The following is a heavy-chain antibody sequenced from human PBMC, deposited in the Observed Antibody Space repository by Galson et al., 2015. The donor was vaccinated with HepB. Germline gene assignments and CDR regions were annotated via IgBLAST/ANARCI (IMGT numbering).Heavy chain of an antibody. Sequence: SLRLSCAASGFTFSSYAMSWVRQAPGKGLEWVSAISGSGGSTYYADSVKSRFTISRDNSKNTLYLQMNSLRAEDTAVYYCAKIQDITIFGVVMGNWFDPWGQGTLVTVSS. J-gene: IGHJ5*02. CDR2: ISGSGGST. D-gene: IGHD3-3*01. CDR1: GFTFSSYA. V-gene: IGHV3-23*01. CDR3: AKIQDITIFGVVMGNWFDP.